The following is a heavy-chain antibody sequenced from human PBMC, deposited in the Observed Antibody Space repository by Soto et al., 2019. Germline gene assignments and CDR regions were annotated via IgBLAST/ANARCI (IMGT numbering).Heavy chain of an antibody. Sequence: QVQLVQSGAEVKKPGASVKVSCKASGYTFTNYYIHWVRQAPGQGLEWMGIINPSGGSTSYAQKFQGRVTMTRDTSTSTVYMELSSLRSEDTAMYYCARVAVIGAFDIWGQGTMFTVSS. J-gene: IGHJ3*02. CDR1: GYTFTNYY. V-gene: IGHV1-46*03. D-gene: IGHD3-22*01. CDR2: INPSGGST. CDR3: ARVAVIGAFDI.